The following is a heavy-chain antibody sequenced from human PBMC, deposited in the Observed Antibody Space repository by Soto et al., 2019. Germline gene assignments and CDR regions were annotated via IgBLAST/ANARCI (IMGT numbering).Heavy chain of an antibody. V-gene: IGHV4-59*08. CDR2: IYYSGST. CDR3: ARQGGWLQALDY. CDR1: GDSISSYY. D-gene: IGHD5-12*01. Sequence: QVQLQESGPGLVKPSETLSLTCTVSGDSISSYYWSWIRQPPGKGLEWIGYIYYSGSTKYNPSLKSRXXMXVXXSKNQFSLKLSSMTAADTAVYYCARQGGWLQALDYWGQGTLVTVSS. J-gene: IGHJ4*02.